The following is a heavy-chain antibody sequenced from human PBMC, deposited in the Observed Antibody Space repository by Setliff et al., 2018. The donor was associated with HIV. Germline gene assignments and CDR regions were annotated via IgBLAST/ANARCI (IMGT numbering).Heavy chain of an antibody. Sequence: KTSETLSLTCTVSGGSISSNSDHWGWIRQPPGKGLEWIGGISHSGNTYYNPSLQSRVTISLDMSKNQFSLKLNSVSAADTAVYYCARDPHYYDSSGHYSYFYFDFWGLGMRVTVSS. CDR3: ARDPHYYDSSGHYSYFYFDF. CDR1: GGSISSNSDH. J-gene: IGHJ4*02. V-gene: IGHV4-39*07. D-gene: IGHD3-22*01. CDR2: ISHSGNT.